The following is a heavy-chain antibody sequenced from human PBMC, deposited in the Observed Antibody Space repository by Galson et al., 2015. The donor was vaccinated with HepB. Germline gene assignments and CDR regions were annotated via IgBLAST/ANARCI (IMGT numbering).Heavy chain of an antibody. CDR2: IKQDGSEK. CDR1: GFTFSSYW. Sequence: SLRLSCAASGFTFSSYWMSWVRQAPGKGLEWVANIKQDGSEKYYVDSVKGRFTISRDNAKNSLYLQMNSLRAEDTAVYYCARAAGGWYAEYFQHWGQGTLVTVSS. CDR3: ARAAGGWYAEYFQH. V-gene: IGHV3-7*03. J-gene: IGHJ1*01. D-gene: IGHD6-19*01.